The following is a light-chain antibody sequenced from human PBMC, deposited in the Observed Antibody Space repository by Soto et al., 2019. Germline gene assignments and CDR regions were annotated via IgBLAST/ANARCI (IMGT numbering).Light chain of an antibody. CDR2: DAS. J-gene: IGKJ5*01. CDR1: QRIRTY. CDR3: QHYNSYPIT. Sequence: DIQMTQSPSSLAASVGDRVTITCRTTQRIRTYLNWYQQKPGKEPKLLIYDASSLQSGVPSRFRGSGSGTEFTLTISSLQPDDFAPYYCQHYNSYPITFGQGTRLEIK. V-gene: IGKV1-5*01.